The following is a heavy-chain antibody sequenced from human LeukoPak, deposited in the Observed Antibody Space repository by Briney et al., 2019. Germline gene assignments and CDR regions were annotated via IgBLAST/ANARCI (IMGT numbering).Heavy chain of an antibody. CDR2: ISTSGSII. CDR3: ARDATTQVGYVYMDV. J-gene: IGHJ6*03. D-gene: IGHD5-18*01. Sequence: GGSLRLSCAASGFTFSSYSMNWVRQAPGKGLEWVSHISTSGSIIHYADSVEGRFTISRDNAKNSLYLQMNSLRAEDTALYYCARDATTQVGYVYMDVWGKGTTVTISS. CDR1: GFTFSSYS. V-gene: IGHV3-48*04.